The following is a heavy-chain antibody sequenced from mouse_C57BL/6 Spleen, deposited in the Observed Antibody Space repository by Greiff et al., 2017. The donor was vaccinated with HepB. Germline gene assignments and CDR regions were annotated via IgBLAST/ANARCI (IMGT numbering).Heavy chain of an antibody. CDR3: ARSSVAYGNRPYFDY. Sequence: EVQLQQSGPVLVKPGASVKMSCKASGYTFTDYYMNWVKQSHGKSLEWIGVINPYNGGTSYNQKFKGKATLTVDKSSSTAYMELNSLTSEDSAVYYCARSSVAYGNRPYFDYWGQGTTLTVSS. D-gene: IGHD2-1*01. J-gene: IGHJ2*01. CDR1: GYTFTDYY. V-gene: IGHV1-19*01. CDR2: INPYNGGT.